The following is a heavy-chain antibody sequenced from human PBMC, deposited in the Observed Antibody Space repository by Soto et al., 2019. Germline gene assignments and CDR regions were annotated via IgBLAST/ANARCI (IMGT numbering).Heavy chain of an antibody. Sequence: GXSVKVSFKASGGSFGKSAINWVRQTPGQGLEWLGGFIPVYRTLNYAQKFQGRVTITADESTGTAYMTLSSLASDDTAVYYCATGVIWIGYFTVDSWGQGTRVTVSS. J-gene: IGHJ4*02. CDR1: GGSFGKSA. D-gene: IGHD3-3*01. V-gene: IGHV1-69*13. CDR2: FIPVYRTL. CDR3: ATGVIWIGYFTVDS.